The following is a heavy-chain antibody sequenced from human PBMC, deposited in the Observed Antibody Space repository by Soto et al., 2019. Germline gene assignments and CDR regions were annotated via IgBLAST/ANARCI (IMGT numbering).Heavy chain of an antibody. D-gene: IGHD2-8*01. CDR1: GGSISSSNW. CDR2: IFHNGNT. Sequence: QVQLQESGPGLVKPSGTLSLTCAVSGGSISSSNWWSWVRQPPGKGLEWIGEIFHNGNTYSNPSLAGRVTMSVDKSKTQSPLNLTPGTPAAPAVYYCASRTYAMAVWARGPRSPSR. V-gene: IGHV4-4*02. CDR3: ASRTYAMAV. J-gene: IGHJ6*02.